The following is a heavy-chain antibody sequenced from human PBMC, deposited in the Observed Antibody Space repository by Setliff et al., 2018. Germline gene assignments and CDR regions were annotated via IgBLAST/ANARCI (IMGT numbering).Heavy chain of an antibody. J-gene: IGHJ4*02. Sequence: ASETLSLTCTVSGGSISSSSYYWGWIRQPPGKGLEWIGSIYYSGSTYYNPSLKSRVTISVDTSKNQFPLKLSSVTAADTAVYYCARFSGSGWSYFDCWGQGTLGTVSS. D-gene: IGHD6-19*01. CDR1: GGSISSSSYY. CDR3: ARFSGSGWSYFDC. V-gene: IGHV4-39*01. CDR2: IYYSGST.